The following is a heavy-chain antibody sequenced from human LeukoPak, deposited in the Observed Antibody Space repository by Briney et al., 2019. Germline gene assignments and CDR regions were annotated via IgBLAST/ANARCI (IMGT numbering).Heavy chain of an antibody. CDR3: ATELAVAGTFDY. J-gene: IGHJ4*02. CDR1: EFTFSIYG. CDR2: ISFDGSNK. Sequence: GGSLRLSCAASEFTFSIYGMHWVRQAPGKGLEWVAAISFDGSNKYYADSVKGRFTISRDNSKNTLNLQMNSLRAEDTAVYYCATELAVAGTFDYWGQGTLVTVSS. D-gene: IGHD6-19*01. V-gene: IGHV3-30*03.